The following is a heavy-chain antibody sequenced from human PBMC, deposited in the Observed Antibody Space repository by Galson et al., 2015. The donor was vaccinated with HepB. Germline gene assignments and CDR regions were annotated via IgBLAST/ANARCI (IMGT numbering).Heavy chain of an antibody. V-gene: IGHV3-30*04. CDR1: GFTFSSYA. J-gene: IGHJ6*02. CDR2: ISYDGSNK. D-gene: IGHD6-13*01. CDR3: ARGKLYSSSWPREDYYGMDV. Sequence: SLRLSCAASGFTFSSYAMHWVRQAPGRGLEWVAVISYDGSNKYYADSVKGRFTISRDNSKNTLYLQMNSLRAEDTAVYYCARGKLYSSSWPREDYYGMDVWGQGTTVTVSS.